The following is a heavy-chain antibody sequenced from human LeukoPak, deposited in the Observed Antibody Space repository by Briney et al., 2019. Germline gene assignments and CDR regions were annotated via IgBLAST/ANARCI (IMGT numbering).Heavy chain of an antibody. J-gene: IGHJ5*02. CDR3: ARDGFHSGWFDP. CDR2: IYYSGST. V-gene: IGHV4-39*07. Sequence: SETLSLTCTVSGGSISSSSYYWGWIRQPPGKGLEWIGSIYYSGSTYYNPSLKSRVTISVDTSKNQFSLKLSSVTAADTAVYYCARDGFHSGWFDPWSQGTLVTVSS. D-gene: IGHD3-10*01. CDR1: GGSISSSSYY.